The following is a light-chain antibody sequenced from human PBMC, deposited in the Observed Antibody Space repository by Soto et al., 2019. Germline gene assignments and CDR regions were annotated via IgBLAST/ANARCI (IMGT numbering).Light chain of an antibody. CDR1: SSNIGSNT. V-gene: IGLV1-44*01. CDR2: TNN. J-gene: IGLJ3*02. CDR3: AAWDDSLNGRV. Sequence: QSVLTQPPSASRTPGQRVTISCSGSSSNIGSNTVHWYQQLPGTAPRLLIYTNNHRPSGVPDRFSGSKSGTSASLAISGLQSEDEADYYCAAWDDSLNGRVFGGGTKLTVL.